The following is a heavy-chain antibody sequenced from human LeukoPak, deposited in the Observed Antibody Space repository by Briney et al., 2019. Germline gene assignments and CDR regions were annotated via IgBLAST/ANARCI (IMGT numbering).Heavy chain of an antibody. V-gene: IGHV1-69*13. CDR3: ARAPWDTAMAYYYYYYMDV. D-gene: IGHD5-18*01. CDR2: IIPIFGTA. J-gene: IGHJ6*03. Sequence: ASVKVSCKASGGTFSSYAISWVRQAPGQGLEWMGGIIPIFGTANYAQKFQGRVTITADESTSTAYMELSSLRSEDTAVYYCARAPWDTAMAYYYYYYMDVWGKGTTVTISS. CDR1: GGTFSSYA.